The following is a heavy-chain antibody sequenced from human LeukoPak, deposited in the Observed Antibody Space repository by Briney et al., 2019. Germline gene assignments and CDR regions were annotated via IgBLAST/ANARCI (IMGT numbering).Heavy chain of an antibody. CDR2: MSPNNGKT. CDR3: ARGLPESSSSDS. J-gene: IGHJ4*02. V-gene: IGHV1-8*01. D-gene: IGHD6-13*01. CDR1: GYTFSNYD. Sequence: ASVRVSCKASGYTFSNYDINWGRQATGQGLEWMGWMSPNNGKTGYAQNFQGRVIMTRDTSISTAYMELRRLRIEDTAVYYCARGLPESSSSDSWGQGTLVTVSS.